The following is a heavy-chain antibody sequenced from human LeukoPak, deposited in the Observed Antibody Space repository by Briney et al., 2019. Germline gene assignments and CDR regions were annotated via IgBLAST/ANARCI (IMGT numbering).Heavy chain of an antibody. CDR3: ATEVAD. CDR2: INPNSGGT. V-gene: IGHV1-2*02. Sequence: ASVNVSFKASGYTFIGYYMHWVRQAPGQGLEGMGWINPNSGGTKYAQKFQGRVTMTRDTSISTAYMELSRLRSDDTAVYYCATEVADWGQGTLVTVSS. CDR1: GYTFIGYY. J-gene: IGHJ4*02.